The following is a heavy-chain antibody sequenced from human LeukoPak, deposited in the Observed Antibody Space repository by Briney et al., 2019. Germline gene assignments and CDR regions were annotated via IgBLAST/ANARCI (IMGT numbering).Heavy chain of an antibody. CDR1: GGTFSSYA. CDR3: ARALGYCSGGSCYHHNWFDP. Sequence: SVKVSCKASGGTFSSYAISWVRQAPGQGLEWMGGIIPIFGTANYAQKFQGRVTITADESTSTAYVELSSLRSEDTAVYYCARALGYCSGGSCYHHNWFDPWGQGTLVTVSS. CDR2: IIPIFGTA. J-gene: IGHJ5*02. D-gene: IGHD2-15*01. V-gene: IGHV1-69*01.